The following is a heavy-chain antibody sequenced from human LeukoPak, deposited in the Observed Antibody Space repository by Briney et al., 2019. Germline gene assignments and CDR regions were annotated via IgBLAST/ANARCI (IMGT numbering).Heavy chain of an antibody. CDR1: GGSISSYY. CDR2: IYYSGST. CDR3: ARDLEGDSYSFDK. J-gene: IGHJ4*02. Sequence: SETLSLTCTVPGGSISSYYWSWIRQPPGKGLEWIGYIYYSGSTNYNPSLKSQVTISVDTSDNQFSLKLSSVTAADTAVYYCARDLEGDSYSFDKWGQGTRVTVSS. V-gene: IGHV4-59*12. D-gene: IGHD1-26*01.